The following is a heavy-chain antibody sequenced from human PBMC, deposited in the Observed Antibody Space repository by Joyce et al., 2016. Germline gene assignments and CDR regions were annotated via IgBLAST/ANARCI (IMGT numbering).Heavy chain of an antibody. CDR1: GDIFNAYG. CDR2: LVPMSATT. D-gene: IGHD3-3*01. J-gene: IGHJ4*02. Sequence: QVQLEQSGAEVKKPGSSVKVSCKTSGDIFNAYGIHWVRQAPGQGLEWLGGLVPMSATTDYAQKFRGRLTISAHEPTSTVYMELSSLRSDDTGTYYCARGRGDDFWSGYYGSIDYWGQGTLVSVSS. CDR3: ARGRGDDFWSGYYGSIDY. V-gene: IGHV1-69*01.